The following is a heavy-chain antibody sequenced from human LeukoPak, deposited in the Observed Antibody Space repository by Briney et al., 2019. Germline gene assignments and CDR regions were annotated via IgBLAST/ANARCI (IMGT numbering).Heavy chain of an antibody. J-gene: IGHJ6*03. CDR2: ISYDGSNK. D-gene: IGHD6-13*01. CDR3: AKDGSSGSMDV. CDR1: GFTFSSYG. V-gene: IGHV3-30*18. Sequence: GGSLRLSCAASGFTFSSYGMHWVRQAPGKGLEWVAVISYDGSNKYYADSVKGRFTISRDNSKNTLYLQMNSLRAEDTAVYYCAKDGSSGSMDVWGKGTTVTVSS.